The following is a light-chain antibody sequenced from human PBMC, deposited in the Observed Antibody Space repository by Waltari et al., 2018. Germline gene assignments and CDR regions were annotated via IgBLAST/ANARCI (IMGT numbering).Light chain of an antibody. Sequence: LVIYNKNNRPSGIPDRFAGSGSGNTASLIIIGAQAEDEADYYCSSRDSSASHVLFGGGTKLTVL. J-gene: IGLJ2*01. CDR3: SSRDSSASHVL. V-gene: IGLV3-19*01. CDR2: NKN.